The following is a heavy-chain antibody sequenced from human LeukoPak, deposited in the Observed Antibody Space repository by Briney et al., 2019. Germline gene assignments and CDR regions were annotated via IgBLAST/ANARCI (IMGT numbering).Heavy chain of an antibody. CDR1: GFTFSTNW. V-gene: IGHV3-74*01. D-gene: IGHD1-26*01. Sequence: GESLRLSCAASGFTFSTNWMHWVRQAPGKGLVWVSHITSDGSSTRYADSVKGRFTISRDNAENTLYLQMNSLRDEDTAVYYCARDYAGENVFDIWGQGTMVTVSS. CDR3: ARDYAGENVFDI. CDR2: ITSDGSST. J-gene: IGHJ3*02.